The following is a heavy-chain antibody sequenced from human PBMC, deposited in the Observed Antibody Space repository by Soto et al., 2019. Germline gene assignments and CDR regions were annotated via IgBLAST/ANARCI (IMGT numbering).Heavy chain of an antibody. V-gene: IGHV3-30-3*01. J-gene: IGHJ3*02. D-gene: IGHD2-15*01. CDR1: GFTFSSYA. CDR2: ISYDGSNK. CDR3: ARSVRWPGAFDI. Sequence: GGSLRLSCAASGFTFSSYAMHWVRQAPGKGLEWVAVISYDGSNKYYADSVKGRFTISRDNSKNTLYLQMNSLRAEDTAVYYCARSVRWPGAFDIWGQGTMVTVSS.